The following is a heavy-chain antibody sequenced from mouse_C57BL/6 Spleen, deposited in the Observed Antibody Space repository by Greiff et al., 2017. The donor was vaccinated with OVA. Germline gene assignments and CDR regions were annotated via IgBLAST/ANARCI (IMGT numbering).Heavy chain of an antibody. CDR3: ARGGIYYGSSFDY. V-gene: IGHV1-80*01. J-gene: IGHJ2*01. CDR1: GYAFSSYW. Sequence: VQLQQSGAELVKPGASVKISCKASGYAFSSYWMNWVKQRPGKGLEWIGQIYPGDGVTNYTGKFKGRATLTADKSSSTAYMQLSSLTSEDSAVYFCARGGIYYGSSFDYWGQGTTLTVSS. CDR2: IYPGDGVT. D-gene: IGHD1-1*01.